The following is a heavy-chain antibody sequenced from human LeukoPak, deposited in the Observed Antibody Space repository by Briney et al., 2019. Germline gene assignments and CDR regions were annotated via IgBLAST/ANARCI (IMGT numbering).Heavy chain of an antibody. V-gene: IGHV4-38-2*02. Sequence: SETLSLTCTVSGYSISSGYYWGWIRQPPGKGLEWIGSIYYSGSTYYNPSLKSRVTISVDTSKNQFSLKLSSVTAADTAVYYCARGEDYYYYMDVWGKGTTVTVSS. CDR3: ARGEDYYYYMDV. CDR1: GYSISSGYY. J-gene: IGHJ6*03. CDR2: IYYSGST.